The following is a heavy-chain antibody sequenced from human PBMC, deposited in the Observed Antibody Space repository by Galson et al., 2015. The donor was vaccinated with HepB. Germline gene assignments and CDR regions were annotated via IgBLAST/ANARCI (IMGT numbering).Heavy chain of an antibody. CDR2: IYYSGST. J-gene: IGHJ5*02. D-gene: IGHD3-22*01. V-gene: IGHV4-39*01. CDR1: GGSISSSSYY. CDR3: ARHSSYYYDSSGYYWGWFDP. Sequence: ETLSLTCTVSGGSISSSSYYWGWIRQPPGKGLEWIGSIYYSGSTYYNPSLKSRVTIPVDTSKNQFSLKLSSVTAADTAVYYCARHSSYYYDSSGYYWGWFDPWGQGTLVTVSS.